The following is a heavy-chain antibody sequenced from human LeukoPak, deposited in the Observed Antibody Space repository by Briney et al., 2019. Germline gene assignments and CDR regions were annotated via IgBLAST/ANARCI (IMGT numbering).Heavy chain of an antibody. J-gene: IGHJ3*02. V-gene: IGHV3-23*01. CDR3: AKIGWDDAFDI. CDR2: ISASGGST. Sequence: GGSLRLFCAASGFTFSSYGMSWVRQAPGKGLDWVSTISASGGSTYYADSVKGRFTISRDNSKNTLYLQMNSLRVDDTAVYYCAKIGWDDAFDIWGQGTMVTVSS. CDR1: GFTFSSYG. D-gene: IGHD6-19*01.